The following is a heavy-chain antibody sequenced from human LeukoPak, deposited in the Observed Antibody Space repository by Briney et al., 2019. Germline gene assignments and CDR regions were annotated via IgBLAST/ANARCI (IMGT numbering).Heavy chain of an antibody. CDR1: GFTLDSYW. CDR3: ARDTSPLYGGTNFEAFDV. Sequence: GGSLRLSCAASGFTLDSYWMIWVRQAPGKGLEWVANIRKDGSRESYVDSVKGRFIVSRDNAKNSLYLQMNSLSADDTAVYYCARDTSPLYGGTNFEAFDVWGPGTVVTVSS. V-gene: IGHV3-7*01. D-gene: IGHD1-26*01. J-gene: IGHJ3*01. CDR2: IRKDGSRE.